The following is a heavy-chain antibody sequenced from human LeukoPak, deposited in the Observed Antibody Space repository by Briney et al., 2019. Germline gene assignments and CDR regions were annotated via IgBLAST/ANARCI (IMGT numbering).Heavy chain of an antibody. CDR3: AKDRRARDIRGFDY. V-gene: IGHV3-9*01. D-gene: IGHD2-15*01. J-gene: IGHJ4*02. Sequence: PGGSLRLSCAASGFTFDDYAMHWVRQAPGKGLEWVSGISWNSGSIGYADSVKGRFTISRDNAKNSLYLQMNSLRAEDTALYYCAKDRRARDIRGFDYWGQGTLVTVSS. CDR1: GFTFDDYA. CDR2: ISWNSGSI.